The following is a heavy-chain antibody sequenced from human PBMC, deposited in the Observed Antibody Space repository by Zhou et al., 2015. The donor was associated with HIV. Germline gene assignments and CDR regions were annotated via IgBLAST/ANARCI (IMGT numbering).Heavy chain of an antibody. V-gene: IGHV1-69*12. CDR1: GGTFSSYA. D-gene: IGHD4-23*01. CDR2: IIPIFGTA. Sequence: QVQLVQSGAEVKKPGSSVKVSCKASGGTFSSYAISWVRQAPGQGLEWMGGIIPIFGTANYAQKFQGRVTITADESTSTAYMELSSLRSEDTAVYYCARVNYGGIQPYYYYYGMDVWGQGTTVTVSS. CDR3: ARVNYGGIQPYYYYYGMDV. J-gene: IGHJ6*02.